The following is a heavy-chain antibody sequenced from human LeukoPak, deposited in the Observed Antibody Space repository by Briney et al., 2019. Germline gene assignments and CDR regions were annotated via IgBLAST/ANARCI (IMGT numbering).Heavy chain of an antibody. CDR1: GYSFTSYW. D-gene: IGHD1-26*01. CDR3: ARRVEAMDPFDY. CDR2: IYPGDSDT. J-gene: IGHJ4*02. V-gene: IGHV5-51*01. Sequence: GESLRISCKDSGYSFTSYWIGWVRQMPGKGLEWMGIIYPGDSDTRYSPSFQGQVTISADQSINTAYLQWSSLKASDTAIYYCARRVEAMDPFDYWGQGTLVAVSS.